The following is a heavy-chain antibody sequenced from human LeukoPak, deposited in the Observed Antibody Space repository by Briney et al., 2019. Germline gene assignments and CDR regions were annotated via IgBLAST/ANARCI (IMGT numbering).Heavy chain of an antibody. V-gene: IGHV4-31*03. CDR2: ISYTGGT. Sequence: PSETLSLTCTVSGGSVNNGPYYWSWIRQHPGKGLEWIGYISYTGGTYYNPSLESRVSMSVDTSKNQFSLELSSVTAADTAMYYCARIIVGASFDYWGQGTLVTVSS. J-gene: IGHJ4*02. CDR1: GGSVNNGPYY. D-gene: IGHD1-26*01. CDR3: ARIIVGASFDY.